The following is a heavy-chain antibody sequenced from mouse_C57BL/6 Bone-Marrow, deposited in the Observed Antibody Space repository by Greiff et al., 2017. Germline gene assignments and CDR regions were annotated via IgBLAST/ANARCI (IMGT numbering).Heavy chain of an antibody. CDR3: ASDDLAY. CDR2: IRYDGST. Sequence: DVQLQESGPGLVKPSQSLSLSCSVTGYYITSGYYWNWIRQFPGNKLEWMGYIRYDGSTNYNPSLKNRISITRDTSKNQFFLKLNSVTTEDTSTYYCASDDLAYRGQGTLVTVSA. V-gene: IGHV3-6*01. CDR1: GYYITSGYY. J-gene: IGHJ3*01.